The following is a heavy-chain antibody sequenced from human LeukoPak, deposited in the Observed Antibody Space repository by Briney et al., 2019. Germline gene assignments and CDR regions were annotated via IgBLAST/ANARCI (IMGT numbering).Heavy chain of an antibody. CDR2: ISSSGSTI. Sequence: GGSLRLSCAASGFTFSSYEMNWVRQAPGKGLEWLSYISSSGSTIYYADSLKGRFTISRDNAKNSLYLQMNSLRAEDTAVYYCARDWSGYSFDYWGQGTLVTVSS. V-gene: IGHV3-48*03. CDR3: ARDWSGYSFDY. CDR1: GFTFSSYE. J-gene: IGHJ4*02. D-gene: IGHD3-3*01.